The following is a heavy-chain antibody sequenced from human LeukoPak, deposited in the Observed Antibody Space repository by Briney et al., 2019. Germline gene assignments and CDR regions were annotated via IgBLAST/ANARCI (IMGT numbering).Heavy chain of an antibody. Sequence: ASVKVSCKASGGTFSSYAISWVRQAPGQGLEWMGGIIPIFGTANYAQKFQGRVTITADESTSTAYMELRSLRSDDTAVYYCARDYYDSSGYHHSSDYWGQGTLVTVSS. CDR3: ARDYYDSSGYHHSSDY. D-gene: IGHD3-22*01. J-gene: IGHJ4*02. V-gene: IGHV1-69*13. CDR1: GGTFSSYA. CDR2: IIPIFGTA.